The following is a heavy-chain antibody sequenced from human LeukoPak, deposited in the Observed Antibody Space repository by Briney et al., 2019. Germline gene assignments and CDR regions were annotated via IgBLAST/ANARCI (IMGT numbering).Heavy chain of an antibody. V-gene: IGHV1-69*13. CDR2: IIPIFGTA. Sequence: GASVKVSCKASGGTFSSYAISWVRQAPGQGLEWMGGIIPIFGTANYAQKFQGRVTITAGESTSTAYMELSSLRSEDTAVYYCAGVLYSGSYFGYWGQGTLVTVSS. CDR1: GGTFSSYA. D-gene: IGHD1-26*01. J-gene: IGHJ4*02. CDR3: AGVLYSGSYFGY.